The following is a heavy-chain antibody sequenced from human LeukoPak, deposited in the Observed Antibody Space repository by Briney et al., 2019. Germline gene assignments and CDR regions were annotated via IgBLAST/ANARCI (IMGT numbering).Heavy chain of an antibody. V-gene: IGHV3-33*01. D-gene: IGHD6-19*01. CDR1: GFTFSSFG. Sequence: PGGSLRLSCAASGFTFSSFGMHWVRQAPGKGLEWVAVIWYDGSNKYYADSVKGRFTISRDNSQNTLYLQGNNLRAEDMAVYYCARDSEAVAGEPAVGWYFDLWGRGTLVTVSS. CDR3: ARDSEAVAGEPAVGWYFDL. CDR2: IWYDGSNK. J-gene: IGHJ2*01.